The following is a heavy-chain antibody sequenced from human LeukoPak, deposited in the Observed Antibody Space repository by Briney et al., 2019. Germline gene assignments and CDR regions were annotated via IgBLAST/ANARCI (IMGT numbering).Heavy chain of an antibody. CDR3: AREGYDYVWGSYDWFDP. V-gene: IGHV1-69*13. D-gene: IGHD3-16*01. CDR1: GGTFSSYA. J-gene: IGHJ5*02. Sequence: SVKASCKASGGTFSSYAISWVRQAPGQGLEWMGGIIPIFGTANYAQKFQGRVTITADESTSTAYMELSSLRSEDTAVYYCAREGYDYVWGSYDWFDPWGQGTLVTVSS. CDR2: IIPIFGTA.